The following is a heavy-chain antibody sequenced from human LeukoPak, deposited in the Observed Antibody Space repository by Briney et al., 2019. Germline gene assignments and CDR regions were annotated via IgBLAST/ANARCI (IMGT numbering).Heavy chain of an antibody. CDR3: ARDEYYGSAYGY. CDR2: IIPIFGTA. CDR1: GGTFSSYA. Sequence: SVKVSCKASGGTFSSYAISWVRQAPGQGLEWMGGIIPIFGTANYAQKFQGRVTITADESTSTAYMELSSLRSEGTAVYYCARDEYYGSAYGYWGQGTLVTVSS. V-gene: IGHV1-69*13. D-gene: IGHD3-10*01. J-gene: IGHJ4*02.